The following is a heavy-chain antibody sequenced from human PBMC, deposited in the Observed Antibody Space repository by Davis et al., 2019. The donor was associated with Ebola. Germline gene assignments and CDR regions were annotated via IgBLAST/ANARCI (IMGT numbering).Heavy chain of an antibody. CDR2: FNPNSGET. Sequence: AASVKVSCKASGYTFTGYFMHWVRQGPGQGLEWMGWFNPNSGETNYAQNFQGRVTMTRDTSISTAYMELSRLRSDDTAVYYCARGKLERRGDWFDPWGQGTLVTVSS. D-gene: IGHD1-1*01. V-gene: IGHV1-2*02. J-gene: IGHJ5*02. CDR3: ARGKLERRGDWFDP. CDR1: GYTFTGYF.